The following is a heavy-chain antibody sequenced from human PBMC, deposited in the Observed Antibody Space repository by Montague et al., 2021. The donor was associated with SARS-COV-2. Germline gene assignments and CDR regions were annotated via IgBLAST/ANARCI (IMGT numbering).Heavy chain of an antibody. V-gene: IGHV4-34*01. CDR3: ARQKLRPHKPIKKEFYYYGLDI. CDR1: GGSFSRYS. CDR2: ITNSGSV. Sequence: SETLSLTCTVYGGSFSRYSYNWVRQAPGKGLEWIGEITNSGSVNXQPSLNNRVTISVDPSKRQVSLRLTSVTVADTAIYFCARQKLRPHKPIKKEFYYYGLDIWGQGTTVTVS. J-gene: IGHJ6*02.